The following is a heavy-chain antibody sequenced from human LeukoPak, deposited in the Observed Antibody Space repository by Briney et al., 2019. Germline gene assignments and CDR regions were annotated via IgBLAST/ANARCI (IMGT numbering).Heavy chain of an antibody. Sequence: GRSLRLSCAASGFTFSSYGMHRVRQAPGKGLEWVAVISYDGSNKYYADSVKGRFTISRDNSKNTLYLQMNSLRAEDTAVYYCAKAAGSYSGYDLMYYFDYWGQGTLVTVSS. CDR2: ISYDGSNK. CDR3: AKAAGSYSGYDLMYYFDY. J-gene: IGHJ4*02. V-gene: IGHV3-30*18. D-gene: IGHD5-12*01. CDR1: GFTFSSYG.